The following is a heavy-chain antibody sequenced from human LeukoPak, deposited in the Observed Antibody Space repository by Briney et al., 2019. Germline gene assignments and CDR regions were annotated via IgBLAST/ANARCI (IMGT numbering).Heavy chain of an antibody. J-gene: IGHJ4*02. V-gene: IGHV3-48*01. Sequence: PGGSLRLSCAASGFTFSGYIMNWVGQAPGKGLEWVSFIGSSGNTIYYADSVKGRFTVSRDNAKNSLYLQMNSLRAEDTAVYYCARDQWLDYWGQGTLVTVSS. CDR1: GFTFSGYI. CDR2: IGSSGNTI. D-gene: IGHD6-19*01. CDR3: ARDQWLDY.